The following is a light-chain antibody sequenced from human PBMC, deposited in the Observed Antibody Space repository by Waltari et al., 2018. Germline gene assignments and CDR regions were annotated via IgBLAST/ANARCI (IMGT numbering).Light chain of an antibody. V-gene: IGLV2-14*01. Sequence: QSALTQPSSVSGSPGPSITISCTGTSSDVGGTNYVSWYQQHTGKAPKLMIYDVSKRPSGVSNRFSGSNSGNTASLTISGLQAEDEADYYCSSYTSSSSVVFGGGTKLTVL. CDR2: DVS. CDR1: SSDVGGTNY. J-gene: IGLJ2*01. CDR3: SSYTSSSSVV.